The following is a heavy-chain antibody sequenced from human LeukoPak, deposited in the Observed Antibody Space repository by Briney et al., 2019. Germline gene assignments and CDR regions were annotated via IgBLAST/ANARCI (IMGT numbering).Heavy chain of an antibody. CDR3: ARVGYSSSWYLVY. D-gene: IGHD6-13*01. CDR1: GFTFSAYC. V-gene: IGHV3-74*01. J-gene: IGHJ4*02. CDR2: INSDGSST. Sequence: GGFLRLSCAASGFTFSAYCINWFRQAPGKGLVWVSRINSDGSSTSYADSVKGRFTISRDNAKNTLYLQMSSLRAEDTAVYYCARVGYSSSWYLVYWGQGTLVTVSS.